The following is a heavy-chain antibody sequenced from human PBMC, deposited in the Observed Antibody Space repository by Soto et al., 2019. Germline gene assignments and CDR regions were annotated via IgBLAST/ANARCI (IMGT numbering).Heavy chain of an antibody. Sequence: QVQLVQSGAEVKKPGSSVKVSCRASGGTFSSYAVSWVRQAPGQGLEWMGVIIPLLNTTKYVEKFQGRVTITADASATTAYLELSSLTSEDTAVYYCARASSSPNYYYYGMDVWGQGPTVNVSS. CDR3: ARASSSPNYYYYGMDV. J-gene: IGHJ6*02. D-gene: IGHD6-6*01. CDR2: IIPLLNTT. CDR1: GGTFSSYA. V-gene: IGHV1-69*01.